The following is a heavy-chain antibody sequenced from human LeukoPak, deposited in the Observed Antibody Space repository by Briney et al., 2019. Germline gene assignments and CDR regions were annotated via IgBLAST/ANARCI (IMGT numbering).Heavy chain of an antibody. V-gene: IGHV4-39*01. J-gene: IGHJ6*02. D-gene: IGHD6-13*01. Sequence: SETLSLTCTVSGGPVSSSSYYWGWIRQPPGKGLEWIGSIYYSGSTYYNPSLKSRVTISVDTSKNQFSLKLSSVTAAGTAVYYCARRGIPLIYGMDVWGQGTTVTVSS. CDR2: IYYSGST. CDR1: GGPVSSSSYY. CDR3: ARRGIPLIYGMDV.